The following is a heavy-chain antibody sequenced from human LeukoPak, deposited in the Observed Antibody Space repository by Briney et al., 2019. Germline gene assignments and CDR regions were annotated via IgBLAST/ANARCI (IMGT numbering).Heavy chain of an antibody. J-gene: IGHJ6*02. CDR3: AKSRMGAKEKSEGRFGMDV. Sequence: GRSLRLSCAASGFTFSSYGMHWVRQAPGKGLEWVAVISYDGSNKYYADSVKGRFTISRDNSKNTLYLQMNSLRAEDTAVYHCAKSRMGAKEKSEGRFGMDVWGQGTRSPSP. D-gene: IGHD1-26*01. V-gene: IGHV3-30*18. CDR2: ISYDGSNK. CDR1: GFTFSSYG.